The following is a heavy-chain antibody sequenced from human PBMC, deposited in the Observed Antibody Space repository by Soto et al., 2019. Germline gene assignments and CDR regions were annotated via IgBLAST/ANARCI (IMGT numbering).Heavy chain of an antibody. CDR3: ARLIAARRASAFDI. V-gene: IGHV3-21*01. CDR2: ISSSSSYI. D-gene: IGHD6-6*01. J-gene: IGHJ3*02. CDR1: GFTFSSYS. Sequence: GGSLRLSCAASGFTFSSYSMNWVRRAPGKGLEWVSSISSSSSYIYYADSVKGRFTISRDNAKNSLYLQMNSLRAEDTAVYYCARLIAARRASAFDIWGQGTMVTVSS.